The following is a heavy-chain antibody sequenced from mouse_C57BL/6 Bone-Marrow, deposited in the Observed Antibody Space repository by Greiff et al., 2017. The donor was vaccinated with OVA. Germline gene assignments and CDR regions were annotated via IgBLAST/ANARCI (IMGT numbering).Heavy chain of an antibody. D-gene: IGHD1-1*01. J-gene: IGHJ4*01. V-gene: IGHV1-52*01. CDR2: IDPSDSET. Sequence: VQLQQPGAELVRPGSSVKLSCKASGYTFTSYWMHWVKQRPIQGLEWIGNIDPSDSETHYNQKFKDKATLTVDKSSSTAYMQLSSLTSEDSAVYYCARGYYYGSSYDAMDYWGQGTSVTVSS. CDR1: GYTFTSYW. CDR3: ARGYYYGSSYDAMDY.